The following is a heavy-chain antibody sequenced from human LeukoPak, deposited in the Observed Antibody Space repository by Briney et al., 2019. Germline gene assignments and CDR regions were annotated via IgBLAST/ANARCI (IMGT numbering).Heavy chain of an antibody. J-gene: IGHJ4*02. Sequence: SETLSLTCTVSGGSISSYYWSWIRQPPGKGLEWIGYIYCSGSTNYNPSLKSRVTISVDTSKNQFSLKLSSVTAADTAVYYCARVKRYSYGSYFDYWGQGTLVTVSS. V-gene: IGHV4-59*01. CDR3: ARVKRYSYGSYFDY. CDR1: GGSISSYY. D-gene: IGHD5-18*01. CDR2: IYCSGST.